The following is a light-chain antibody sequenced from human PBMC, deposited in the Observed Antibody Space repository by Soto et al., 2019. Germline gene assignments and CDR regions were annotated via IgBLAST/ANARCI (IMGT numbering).Light chain of an antibody. V-gene: IGKV1-39*01. CDR3: QQSYNTPRT. J-gene: IGKJ1*01. CDR2: AAS. Sequence: DIQMTQSPSSLSASVGDRVTITCRASQSISSYLNWYQQKPGKAPKLLIYAASNLRSGVPSRFSGSGSGTDFTLTISSLQPEDFATYYCQQSYNTPRTFGQGTKVEIK. CDR1: QSISSY.